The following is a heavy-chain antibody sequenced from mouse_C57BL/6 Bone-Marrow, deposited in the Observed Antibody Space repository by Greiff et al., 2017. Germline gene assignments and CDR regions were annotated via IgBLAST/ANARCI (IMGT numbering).Heavy chain of an antibody. CDR1: GYAFSSSW. CDR2: IYPGDGDT. Sequence: QVQLQQSGPELVKPGASVKISCKASGYAFSSSWMNWVKPRPGKGLEWIGRIYPGDGDTNYNGKFKGKATLTADKSSSTAYMQLSSLTSEDSAVYFCAVDSSGPGSYFDYWGQGTTLTVSS. CDR3: AVDSSGPGSYFDY. J-gene: IGHJ2*01. D-gene: IGHD3-2*02. V-gene: IGHV1-82*01.